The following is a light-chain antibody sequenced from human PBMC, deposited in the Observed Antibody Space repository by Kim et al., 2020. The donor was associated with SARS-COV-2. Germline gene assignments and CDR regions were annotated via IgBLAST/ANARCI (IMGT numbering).Light chain of an antibody. CDR2: EGS. J-gene: IGLJ2*01. V-gene: IGLV3-1*01. CDR3: QAWDDRTVI. CDR1: KLGDKY. Sequence: SYELTQPPSVSVSPGQTAIITCSGDKLGDKYACWYQQKSGQSPVLVIYEGSERPSGIPERFSGSKSGATATLTISGAQAMDEDDYYCQAWDDRTVIFGGGTQLTVL.